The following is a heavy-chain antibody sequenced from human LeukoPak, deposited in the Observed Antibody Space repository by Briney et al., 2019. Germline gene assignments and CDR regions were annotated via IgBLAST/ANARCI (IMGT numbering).Heavy chain of an antibody. CDR2: ISYDGSNK. CDR1: GFTFSSYG. Sequence: PGGSLRLSCAASGFTFSSYGMPWVRQAPGKGLEWVAVISYDGSNKYYADSVKGRFTISRDNSKNTLYLQMNSLRAEDTAVYYCAKGAMVRGVNSSYYGMDVWGQGTTVTVSS. J-gene: IGHJ6*02. CDR3: AKGAMVRGVNSSYYGMDV. V-gene: IGHV3-30*18. D-gene: IGHD3-10*01.